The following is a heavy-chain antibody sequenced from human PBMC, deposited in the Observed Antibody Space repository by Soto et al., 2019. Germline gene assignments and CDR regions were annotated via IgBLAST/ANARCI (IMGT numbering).Heavy chain of an antibody. CDR1: DVSLSDEY. D-gene: IGHD1-1*01. V-gene: IGHV4-34*02. Sequence: QVQLQQWGAGLLKPSETLSLTCAVYDVSLSDEYYTWTRQSPGKGLEWIGEIHPSGSTYYNTSLKTRVTLSQDTSKKQFSLNLISVTAADTGEYYCSRGNDAYKGGRTWGQGTLVTVSS. CDR2: IHPSGST. CDR3: SRGNDAYKGGRT. J-gene: IGHJ5*02.